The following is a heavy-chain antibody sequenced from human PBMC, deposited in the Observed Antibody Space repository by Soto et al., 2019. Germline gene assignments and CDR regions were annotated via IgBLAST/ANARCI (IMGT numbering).Heavy chain of an antibody. CDR3: TRQGYCSSTSCHDAFDI. CDR1: GGSISSSSYY. D-gene: IGHD2-2*01. Sequence: SETLSLTCTVSGGSISSSSYYWGWIRQPPGKGLEWIGSIYYSGSTYYNPSLKSRVTISVDTSKNQFSLKLSSVTAADTAVYYCTRQGYCSSTSCHDAFDIWGQGTMIT. J-gene: IGHJ3*02. V-gene: IGHV4-39*01. CDR2: IYYSGST.